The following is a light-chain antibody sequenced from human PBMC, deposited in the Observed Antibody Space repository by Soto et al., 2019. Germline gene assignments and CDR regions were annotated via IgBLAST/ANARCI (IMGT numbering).Light chain of an antibody. J-gene: IGLJ1*01. CDR3: SSHAGNNNYV. CDR2: AVT. CDR1: SSDVGGQNY. V-gene: IGLV2-8*01. Sequence: QSVLTQPASVSGSPGQSITISCTGTSSDVGGQNYVSWYQQHPGKAPKLIIYAVTERPSGVPDRFSGSKSGNTASLTVSGLQTEDEADYYCSSHAGNNNYVFGTGTRSP.